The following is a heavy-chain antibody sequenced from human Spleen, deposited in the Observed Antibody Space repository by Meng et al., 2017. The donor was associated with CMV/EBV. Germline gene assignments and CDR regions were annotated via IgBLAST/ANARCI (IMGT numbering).Heavy chain of an antibody. CDR1: YSFSNYG. D-gene: IGHD1-26*01. J-gene: IGHJ2*01. V-gene: IGHV1-18*01. Sequence: YSFSNYGINWVRQATGQGLEWLAWISVYNDNKKYAENLHGRVTLTTDTSTSTASMELRSLTSDDTGVYYCARFAGSTFGGYSFFDLWGRGTPVTVSS. CDR3: ARFAGSTFGGYSFFDL. CDR2: ISVYNDNK.